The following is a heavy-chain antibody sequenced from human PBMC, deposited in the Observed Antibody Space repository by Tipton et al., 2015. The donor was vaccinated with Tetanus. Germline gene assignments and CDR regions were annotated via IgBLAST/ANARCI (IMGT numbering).Heavy chain of an antibody. D-gene: IGHD3-10*01. Sequence: TLSLTCTVSGGSMISYYWSWIRQPAGKGLEWIGRIYTSGTTNYNPSLKSRVTMSLDTSKNHFSLKLNSVTAADTAVYYCARGIWFGPGPKFYFDSWGQGTLVAVSS. CDR2: IYTSGTT. J-gene: IGHJ4*02. CDR3: ARGIWFGPGPKFYFDS. CDR1: GGSMISYY. V-gene: IGHV4-4*07.